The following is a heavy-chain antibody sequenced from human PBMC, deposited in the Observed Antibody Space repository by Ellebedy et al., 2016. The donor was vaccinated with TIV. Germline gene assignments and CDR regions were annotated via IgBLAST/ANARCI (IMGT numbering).Heavy chain of an antibody. J-gene: IGHJ4*02. V-gene: IGHV1-46*01. Sequence: AASVKVSCKASGYTFTSYYIHWMRQAPGQGLEWKGIMTANDGDTTYAQKFQGRVTMTRDTSTPTVYMELTSLKFEDTAVYYCAKAAAMTKVSSPSAYWGQGTLVTVSS. CDR3: AKAAAMTKVSSPSAY. D-gene: IGHD5/OR15-5a*01. CDR2: MTANDGDT. CDR1: GYTFTSYY.